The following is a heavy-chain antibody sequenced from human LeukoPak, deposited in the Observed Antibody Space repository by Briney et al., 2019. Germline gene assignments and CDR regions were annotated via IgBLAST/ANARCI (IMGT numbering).Heavy chain of an antibody. CDR1: GGSISSYY. J-gene: IGHJ4*02. V-gene: IGHV4-59*01. Sequence: PSEPLSLTCTVSGGSISSYYWSWIRQPPGKGLEWIGYIYYSGSTNYNPSLKSRVTISVDTSKNQFSLKLSSVTAADTAVYYCARGYDFWSGYYTFWGQGTLVTVSS. D-gene: IGHD3-3*01. CDR3: ARGYDFWSGYYTF. CDR2: IYYSGST.